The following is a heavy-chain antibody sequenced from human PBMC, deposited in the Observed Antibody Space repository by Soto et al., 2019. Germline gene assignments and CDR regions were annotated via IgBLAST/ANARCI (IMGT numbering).Heavy chain of an antibody. CDR1: RYTFSDFD. CDR3: ARGNPFTYAGFDV. V-gene: IGHV1-8*01. D-gene: IGHD3-10*01. Sequence: SVKISCKASRYTFSDFDINWLRQASGQGPEWMGWMNAKSGDTFFPQRFQGKFNMTWDTSLSTAYMEVGSLTSDDTAIYYCARGNPFTYAGFDVCGQGTTVTV. CDR2: MNAKSGDT. J-gene: IGHJ6*02.